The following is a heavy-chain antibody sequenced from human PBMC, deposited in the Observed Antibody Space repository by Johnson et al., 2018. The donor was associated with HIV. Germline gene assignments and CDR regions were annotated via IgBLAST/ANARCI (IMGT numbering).Heavy chain of an antibody. J-gene: IGHJ3*02. CDR1: GFTFSNAW. V-gene: IGHV3-15*01. CDR3: TTLYYNFWSGRSGGAFDI. D-gene: IGHD3-3*01. Sequence: VQLVESGGGLVKPGGSLRLSCAASGFTFSNAWMSWVRQAPGKGLEWVGRIKSKTDGGTTDYAAPVKGRFTILRDDSKNTLYLQMNSLKIEDTAVYYCTTLYYNFWSGRSGGAFDIWGQGTMVTVSA. CDR2: IKSKTDGGTT.